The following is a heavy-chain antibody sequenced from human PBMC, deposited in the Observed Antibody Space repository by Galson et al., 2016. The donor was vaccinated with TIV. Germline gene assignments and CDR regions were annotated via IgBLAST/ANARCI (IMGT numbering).Heavy chain of an antibody. D-gene: IGHD4-17*01. V-gene: IGHV3-23*01. CDR3: AKMDRSGFDYVRRLDF. Sequence: SLRLSCAASGFTFSSFAMSWVRQAPGKGLEWVSRISAGGGRTDYTDSVKGRFTISRDNPKNTLYLQMSSLRADDTSGYFCAKMDRSGFDYVRRLDFWGQGTLATVSS. CDR2: ISAGGGRT. J-gene: IGHJ4*02. CDR1: GFTFSSFA.